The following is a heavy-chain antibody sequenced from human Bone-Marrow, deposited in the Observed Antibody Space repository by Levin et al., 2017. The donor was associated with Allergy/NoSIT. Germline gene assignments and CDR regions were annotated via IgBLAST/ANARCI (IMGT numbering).Heavy chain of an antibody. V-gene: IGHV4-59*01. J-gene: IGHJ4*02. CDR1: GGSISGYY. Sequence: SETLSLTCTVSGGSISGYYWSWVRQPPGKGLEWVGHIFYSGSTNYNPSLKSRVTISINTSTNQFSLNLTSVTAADTDFYYCARSVAEEFDYWGQGTLVTVSS. D-gene: IGHD5-12*01. CDR2: IFYSGST. CDR3: ARSVAEEFDY.